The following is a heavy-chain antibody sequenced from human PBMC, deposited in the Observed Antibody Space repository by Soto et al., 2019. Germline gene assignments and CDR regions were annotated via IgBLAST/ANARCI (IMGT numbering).Heavy chain of an antibody. CDR1: GGSISAHTHY. CDR3: ARPKVVIPTESNSFYFAMDV. CDR2: IYYSGTT. J-gene: IGHJ6*02. D-gene: IGHD2-15*01. Sequence: SETLSLTCTVSGGSISAHTHYWSWIRQSPGGGLEWIASIYYSGTTYYNPSLQNRLTISADRSKNQVSLLLTSVTAAATAVYSCARPKVVIPTESNSFYFAMDVWGPVTTVTFCS. V-gene: IGHV4-39*01.